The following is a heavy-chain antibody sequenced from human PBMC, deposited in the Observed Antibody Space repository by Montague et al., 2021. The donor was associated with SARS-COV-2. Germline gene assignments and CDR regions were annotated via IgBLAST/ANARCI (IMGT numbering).Heavy chain of an antibody. J-gene: IGHJ6*01. V-gene: IGHV4-59*08. Sequence: SETLSLTCTVSGGSNSRYYWSWIRQPPGKGLEWIGYVSDSGSDYNPSLKSLVSISVDTSKKLLSLSLSSVTAADTAIYYCARHRKDYDILTGYSTSFYYDMDVGGRGTTGTGSS. D-gene: IGHD3-9*01. CDR1: GGSNSRYY. CDR3: ARHRKDYDILTGYSTSFYYDMDV. CDR2: VSDSGS.